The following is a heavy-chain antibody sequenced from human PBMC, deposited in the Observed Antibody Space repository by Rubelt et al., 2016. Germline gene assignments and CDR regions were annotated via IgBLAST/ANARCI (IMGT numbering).Heavy chain of an antibody. CDR2: ISGSGGST. CDR1: GFTFSSYA. V-gene: IGHV3-23*01. J-gene: IGHJ4*02. D-gene: IGHD2-15*01. Sequence: EVQLLESGGGLVQPGGSLRLSCAASGFTFSSYAMSWVRQAPGKGLEWVSAISGSGGSTYYADSVKGRFTISRDNSKNTLYLQMNRLRAEDTAVYYCAKGGYCSGGSCNSGFGFDYWGQGTLVTVSS. CDR3: AKGGYCSGGSCNSGFGFDY.